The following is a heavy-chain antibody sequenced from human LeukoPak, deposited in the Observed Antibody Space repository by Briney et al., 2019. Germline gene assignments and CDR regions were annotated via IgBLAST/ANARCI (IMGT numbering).Heavy chain of an antibody. CDR2: IYPDDSDT. V-gene: IGHV5-51*01. D-gene: IGHD6-19*01. CDR3: YLDQYSSGWSGGGFDY. CDR1: GYIFNNYW. J-gene: IGHJ4*02. Sequence: GESLKISCKASGYIFNNYWIAWVRQMPGKGLEWMGVIYPDDSDTRYSPSFQGQVTISADKSISTAYLQWSSLKASDTAMYYCYLDQYSSGWSGGGFDYWGQGTLVTVSS.